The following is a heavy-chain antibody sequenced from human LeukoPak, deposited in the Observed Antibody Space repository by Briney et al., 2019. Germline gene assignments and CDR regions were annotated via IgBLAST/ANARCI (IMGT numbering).Heavy chain of an antibody. Sequence: PSETLSLTCAVYGGSFSGYYWSWIRQPPGKGLEWIGEINHSGRTNYNPSLKSRVTISVDTSKNQFSLKLSSVTAADTAVNYCTQRGFHWYFDLWGRGTLVTVSS. CDR3: TQRGFHWYFDL. V-gene: IGHV4-34*01. J-gene: IGHJ2*01. D-gene: IGHD6-25*01. CDR1: GGSFSGYY. CDR2: INHSGRT.